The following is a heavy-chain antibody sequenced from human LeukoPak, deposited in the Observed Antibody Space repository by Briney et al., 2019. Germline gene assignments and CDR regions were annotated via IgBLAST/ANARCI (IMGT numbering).Heavy chain of an antibody. V-gene: IGHV1-18*01. CDR2: ISAYNGNT. CDR3: ARGDWGSTSCYY. Sequence: ASVKVSCKASGYTFTSYGISWVRQAPGQGLEWMGWISAYNGNTNYAQKFQGRVTMTRDTSISTAYMELSRLRSDDTAVYYCARGDWGSTSCYYWGQGTLVTVSS. CDR1: GYTFTSYG. D-gene: IGHD2-2*01. J-gene: IGHJ4*02.